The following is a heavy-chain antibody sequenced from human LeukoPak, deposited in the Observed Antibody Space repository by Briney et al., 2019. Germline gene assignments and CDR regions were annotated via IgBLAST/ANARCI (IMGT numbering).Heavy chain of an antibody. CDR2: ISYDGSNR. CDR3: ARDRGSVTSSYYYYYYMDV. V-gene: IGHV3-30*03. CDR1: GFTFSSYG. D-gene: IGHD4-17*01. J-gene: IGHJ6*03. Sequence: GGSLRLSCAASGFTFSSYGMHWVRQAPGKGLEWVAVISYDGSNRYYADSVKGRFTISRDTSKNTLYLQMNSLRAEDTAVYYCARDRGSVTSSYYYYYYMDVWGKGTTVTISS.